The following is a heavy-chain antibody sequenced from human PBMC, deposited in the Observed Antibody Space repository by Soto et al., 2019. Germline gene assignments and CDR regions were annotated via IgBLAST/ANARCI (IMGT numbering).Heavy chain of an antibody. CDR2: IDPSDSYT. CDR3: ARLGGWGIFGVDDGRDYYYGMDG. D-gene: IGHD3-3*01. J-gene: IGHJ6*02. CDR1: GYSFTSYW. Sequence: PGESLKISCKGSGYSFTSYWINWVRQMPGKGLEWMGRIDPSDSYTNYSPSFQGHVTISADKSISTAYLQWSSLKASDTAMYYCARLGGWGIFGVDDGRDYYYGMDGRGQRTTVTVSS. V-gene: IGHV5-10-1*01.